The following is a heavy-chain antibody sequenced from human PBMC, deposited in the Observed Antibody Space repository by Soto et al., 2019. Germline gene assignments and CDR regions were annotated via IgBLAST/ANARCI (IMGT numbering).Heavy chain of an antibody. Sequence: QVQLVQSGAEVKKPGSSVKVSCKASGGTFSSYAISWVRQAPGQGLEWMGGIIPIFGTANYAQKFQGRVTITADKSTSTAYMELRRLRSEDKAVYYWARVRSQYYYYYYGMYFWGQVTTDTVSS. CDR2: IIPIFGTA. CDR3: ARVRSQYYYYYYGMYF. J-gene: IGHJ6*02. CDR1: GGTFSSYA. V-gene: IGHV1-69*06.